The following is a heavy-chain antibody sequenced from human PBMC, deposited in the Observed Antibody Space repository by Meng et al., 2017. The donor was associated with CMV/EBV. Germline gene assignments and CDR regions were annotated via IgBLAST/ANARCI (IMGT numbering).Heavy chain of an antibody. J-gene: IGHJ4*02. V-gene: IGHV4-30-4*08. Sequence: VTRQESGSGLEQPSQSQSTTGTYACGSTSNGDYYGGWIRQPRGKWLGLIGYNYYNGITYDNPSRKSRVTRSADTSKNQFSLKLSSVTAADAAVYYCARVRSSYYYGSGCYYFDYWGQGTLVTVSS. D-gene: IGHD3-10*01. CDR3: ARVRSSYYYGSGCYYFDY. CDR2: NYYNGIT. CDR1: CGSTSNGDYY.